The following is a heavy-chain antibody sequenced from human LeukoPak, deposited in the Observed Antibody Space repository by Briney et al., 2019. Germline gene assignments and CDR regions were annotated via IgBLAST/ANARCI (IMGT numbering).Heavy chain of an antibody. J-gene: IGHJ4*02. V-gene: IGHV4-59*12. D-gene: IGHD3-16*01. CDR1: GGSISSYY. CDR2: IYYSGST. CDR3: ARVRFAGGFDY. Sequence: PSETLSLTCTVSGGSISSYYWSWIRQPPGKGLEWIGYIYYSGSTNYNPSLKSRVTISVDTSKNQFSLKLSSVTAADTAVYYCARVRFAGGFDYWGQGTLVTVSS.